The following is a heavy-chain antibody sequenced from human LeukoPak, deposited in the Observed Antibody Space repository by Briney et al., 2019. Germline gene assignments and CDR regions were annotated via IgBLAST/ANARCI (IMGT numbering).Heavy chain of an antibody. CDR2: INPNSGGT. CDR1: GYTFTGYY. V-gene: IGHV1-2*02. D-gene: IGHD3-9*01. J-gene: IGHJ3*02. Sequence: ASVKVSCKASGYTFTGYYMHWVRQAPGQGLEWMGWINPNSGGTNYAQKFQGRVTMTRDTSISTAYMELSRLRSDDTAVYYCARDSFPGYYDILTGYYAFDIWGQGTMVTVSS. CDR3: ARDSFPGYYDILTGYYAFDI.